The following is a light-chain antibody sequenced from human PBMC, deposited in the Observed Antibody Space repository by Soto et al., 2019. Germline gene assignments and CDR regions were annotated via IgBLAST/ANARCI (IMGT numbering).Light chain of an antibody. CDR2: DAS. V-gene: IGKV3-15*01. Sequence: EIEMTQSPATLSVSPGERATLSCRSSQSVGRKLAWYQQKPGQAPRLLIYDASNRAMGVPARFSGSGYGTKDTITISSLQSDDVAVDHCQQYDIGPPWTFGQGTKVEI. CDR3: QQYDIGPPWT. J-gene: IGKJ1*01. CDR1: QSVGRK.